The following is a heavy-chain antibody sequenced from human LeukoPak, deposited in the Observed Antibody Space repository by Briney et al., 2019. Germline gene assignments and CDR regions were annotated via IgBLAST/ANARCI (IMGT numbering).Heavy chain of an antibody. CDR3: AREVEGYYDSTAWFDP. V-gene: IGHV6-1*01. CDR1: GDSVSSNSAA. D-gene: IGHD3-22*01. J-gene: IGHJ5*02. Sequence: SRTLSLTCAISGDSVSSNSAAWNWIRQSPSRGLEWLGRTYYRSKWYDDYAVSVKSRITINPDTSKNQFSLQLNSVTPEDTAVYYCAREVEGYYDSTAWFDPWGQGTLVTVSS. CDR2: TYYRSKWYD.